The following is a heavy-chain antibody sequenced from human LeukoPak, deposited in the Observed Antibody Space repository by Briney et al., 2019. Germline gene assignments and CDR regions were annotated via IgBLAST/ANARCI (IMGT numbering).Heavy chain of an antibody. J-gene: IGHJ4*02. CDR1: GGSISSGGYS. Sequence: SETLSLTCAVSGGSISSGGYSWSWIRQPPGKGLEWIGYIYHRGSTYYNPSLKSRVTISVDRSKNQFSLKLSSVTATDTAVYYCARARATMVPYFDYWGQGTLVTVSS. CDR3: ARARATMVPYFDY. D-gene: IGHD5-12*01. V-gene: IGHV4-30-2*01. CDR2: IYHRGST.